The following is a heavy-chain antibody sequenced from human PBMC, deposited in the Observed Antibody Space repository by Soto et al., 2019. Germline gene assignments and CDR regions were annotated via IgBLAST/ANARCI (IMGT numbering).Heavy chain of an antibody. CDR1: GFSFNTYG. J-gene: IGHJ4*02. CDR2: ISYNGDKT. Sequence: QVQMLESGGGVVQPGRPLRLSCAASGFSFNTYGMHWVRQAPGKGLEWVAVISYNGDKTFYADSVKGRFTISRDNSQSTLYLQMNSLRPDDTAVYYCAKDRIPGTSYFDYWGQGTLVTVSS. CDR3: AKDRIPGTSYFDY. V-gene: IGHV3-30*18. D-gene: IGHD6-6*01.